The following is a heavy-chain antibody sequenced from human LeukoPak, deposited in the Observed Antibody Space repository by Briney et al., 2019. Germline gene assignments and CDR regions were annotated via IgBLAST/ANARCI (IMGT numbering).Heavy chain of an antibody. J-gene: IGHJ6*04. CDR3: ARQRDYYYGMDV. Sequence: GGSLRLSCAASGFTFSSYSMNWVRQAPGKGLEWVSVIYSGGSTYYADSVKGRFTISRDNSKNTLYLQMNSLRAEDTAVYYCARQRDYYYGMDVWGKGTTVTVSS. CDR2: IYSGGST. CDR1: GFTFSSYS. V-gene: IGHV3-66*04.